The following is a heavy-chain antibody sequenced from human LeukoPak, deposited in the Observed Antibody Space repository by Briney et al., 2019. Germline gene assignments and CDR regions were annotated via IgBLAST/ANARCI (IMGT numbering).Heavy chain of an antibody. CDR3: ARGRWEPRFDP. J-gene: IGHJ5*02. CDR1: GGSFSGYY. Sequence: SETLSLTCAVYGGSFSGYYWSWIRQPPGKGLEWIGEINHSGSTDYNPSLKSRVTISVDTWKNQFSLRLSSVTAADTAVYYCARGRWEPRFDPWGQGTLVTVSS. V-gene: IGHV4-34*01. D-gene: IGHD1-26*01. CDR2: INHSGST.